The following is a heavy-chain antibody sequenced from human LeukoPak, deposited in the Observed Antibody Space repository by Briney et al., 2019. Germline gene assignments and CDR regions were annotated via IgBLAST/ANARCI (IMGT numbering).Heavy chain of an antibody. CDR2: ISAYSGNT. CDR1: GYTFTSYG. D-gene: IGHD2-15*01. CDR3: ARDSGYCSGGSCYGRRDDAFDI. J-gene: IGHJ3*02. Sequence: ASVKVSCKASGYTFTSYGISWVRQAPGQGLEWMGWISAYSGNTNYAQKLQGRVTMTTDTSTSTAYMELRSLRSDDTAVYYCARDSGYCSGGSCYGRRDDAFDIWGQGTMVTVSS. V-gene: IGHV1-18*01.